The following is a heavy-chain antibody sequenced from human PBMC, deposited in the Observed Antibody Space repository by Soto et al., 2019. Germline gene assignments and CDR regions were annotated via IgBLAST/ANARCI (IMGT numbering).Heavy chain of an antibody. J-gene: IGHJ4*02. D-gene: IGHD2-15*01. CDR3: AKSRSSSVDSMDY. V-gene: IGHV3-23*01. CDR2: ISGSGERT. CDR1: GIKFSDYG. Sequence: GGSLRLSCAVSGIKFSDYGMTWVRQAPGKGLEWVSFISGSGERTDYAESVRGRFSISRDNSENTLSLQMRSLGVEDTAVYYCAKSRSSSVDSMDYWGQGALVTVSS.